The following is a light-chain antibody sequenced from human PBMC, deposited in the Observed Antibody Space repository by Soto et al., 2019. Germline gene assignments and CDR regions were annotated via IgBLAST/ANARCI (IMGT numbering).Light chain of an antibody. V-gene: IGLV2-14*01. CDR1: SSDVGAYHS. CDR2: EVS. Sequence: QSALTQPASVSGSPGQAITISCTGTSSDVGAYHSVSWYQQHPGKAPNDMIYEVSNRPSGVSNRFSGSKSSNTASLTISGLQAEDASDYCCSSYTGTLSGILGGGTKLTVL. CDR3: SSYTGTLSGI. J-gene: IGLJ2*01.